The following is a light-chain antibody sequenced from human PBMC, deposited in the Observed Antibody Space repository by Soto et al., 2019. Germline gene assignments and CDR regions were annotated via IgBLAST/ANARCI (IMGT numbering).Light chain of an antibody. CDR3: KQYNSLWK. CDR1: QSISSW. J-gene: IGKJ1*01. Sequence: DIQMTQSPSSLSASVGDRVTSTCRASQSISSWLAWYQQKPGKAPKLLIYKASSLESGVPSRFSGSGSGTEFTLPISSLQPDDFATYYCKQYNSLWKCGQGTKGDIK. CDR2: KAS. V-gene: IGKV1-5*03.